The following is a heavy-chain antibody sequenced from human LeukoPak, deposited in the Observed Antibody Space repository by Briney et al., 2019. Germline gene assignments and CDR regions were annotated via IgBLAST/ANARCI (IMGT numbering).Heavy chain of an antibody. D-gene: IGHD2-15*01. CDR3: VKDSTWGEEWKLLPSFDF. CDR1: GFTFSSYA. V-gene: IGHV3-23*01. Sequence: PGGSLRLSCAASGFTFSSYAMSWVRQAPGKGLEWVSSIHHNGRSTYYPDSVKGRFTISRDNSKNNLYLQMNNLRAEDTAVYYCVKDSTWGEEWKLLPSFDFWGQGTMVTVSS. CDR2: IHHNGRST. J-gene: IGHJ3*01.